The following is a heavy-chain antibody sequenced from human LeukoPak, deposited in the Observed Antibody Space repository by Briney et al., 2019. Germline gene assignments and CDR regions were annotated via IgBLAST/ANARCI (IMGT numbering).Heavy chain of an antibody. CDR2: IYSGGST. J-gene: IGHJ6*02. V-gene: IGHV3-66*01. CDR1: GFTVSSNY. Sequence: GGSLRLSCAASGFTVSSNYMSWVRQAPGKGLEWVSVIYSGGSTYYADSVKGRFTISRDNSKNTLYLQMNSLRAEDTAVYYCAKDQWPKQWLVFVGMDVWGQGTTVTVSS. CDR3: AKDQWPKQWLVFVGMDV. D-gene: IGHD6-19*01.